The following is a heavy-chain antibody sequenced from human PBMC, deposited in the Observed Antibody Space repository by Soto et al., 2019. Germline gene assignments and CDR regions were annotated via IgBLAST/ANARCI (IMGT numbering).Heavy chain of an antibody. CDR3: AKGLLSGQNYYYGMDV. CDR2: ISYDGSNK. CDR1: GFTFSSYG. V-gene: IGHV3-30*18. Sequence: GGSLRLSCAASGFTFSSYGMHWVRQAPGKGLEWVAVISYDGSNKYYADSVKGRFTISRDNSKNTLYLQMNSLRAEDTAVYYCAKGLLSGQNYYYGMDVWGQGTTVTVSS. J-gene: IGHJ6*02.